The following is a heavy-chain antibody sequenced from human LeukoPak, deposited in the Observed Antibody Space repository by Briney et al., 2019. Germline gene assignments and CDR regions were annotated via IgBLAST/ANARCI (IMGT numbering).Heavy chain of an antibody. CDR3: VRQKKSHGNFDY. J-gene: IGHJ4*02. CDR2: VGIAADT. CDR1: GFTFSNYW. Sequence: GGSLRLSCVASGFTFSNYWMQWVRQAPGKGLEWVSAVGIAADTFYPGSVKGRLTISRENAKNSLYLQMNSLRVEDTAVYYCVRQKKSHGNFDYWGQGTLVTVSS. V-gene: IGHV3-13*01. D-gene: IGHD1-26*01.